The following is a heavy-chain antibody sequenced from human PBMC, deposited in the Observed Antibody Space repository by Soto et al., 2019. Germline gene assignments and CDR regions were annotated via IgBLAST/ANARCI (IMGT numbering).Heavy chain of an antibody. Sequence: GGSLRLSCAASGFTSSNHWMHLVRQAQGKGLVWVSRIKSDGSSTSYADSVKGRFTISRDNAKNTLDLQMHGLRAEDMAVYYCARSVRSGSFPYYYYAMDVWGQGTTVTVSS. CDR2: IKSDGSST. D-gene: IGHD3-10*01. J-gene: IGHJ6*02. CDR1: GFTSSNHW. CDR3: ARSVRSGSFPYYYYAMDV. V-gene: IGHV3-74*01.